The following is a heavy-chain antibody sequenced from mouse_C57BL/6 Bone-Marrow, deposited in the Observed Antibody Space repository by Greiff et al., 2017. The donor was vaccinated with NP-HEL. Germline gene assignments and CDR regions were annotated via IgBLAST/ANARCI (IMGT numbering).Heavy chain of an antibody. J-gene: IGHJ4*01. V-gene: IGHV10-1*01. CDR1: GFSFNTYA. D-gene: IGHD2-2*01. Sequence: EVQLQQSGGGLVQPKGSLKLSCAASGFSFNTYAMNWVRQAPGKGLEWVARIRSKSNNYATYYADSVKDRFTISRDDSESMLYLQMNNLKTEDTAMYYCVREGYYGYPYYYAMDYWGQGTSVTVSS. CDR2: IRSKSNNYAT. CDR3: VREGYYGYPYYYAMDY.